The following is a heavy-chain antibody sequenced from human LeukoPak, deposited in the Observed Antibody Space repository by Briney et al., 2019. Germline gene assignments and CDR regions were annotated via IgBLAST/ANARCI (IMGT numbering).Heavy chain of an antibody. CDR1: EFSFRSYG. CDR2: TLSDGSFS. Sequence: GGSLSLSCAASEFSFRSYGMHWVRQAPGKGLEWVTYTLSDGSFSYYADSVKGRFTISKDNAKNSLYLQMNSLRAEDTAVYYCARDLRKQWLDLFDYWGQGTLVTVSS. V-gene: IGHV3-33*08. D-gene: IGHD6-19*01. J-gene: IGHJ4*02. CDR3: ARDLRKQWLDLFDY.